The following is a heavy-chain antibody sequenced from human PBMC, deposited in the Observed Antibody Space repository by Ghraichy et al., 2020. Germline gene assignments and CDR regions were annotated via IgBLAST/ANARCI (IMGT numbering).Heavy chain of an antibody. D-gene: IGHD3-10*01. CDR1: GFTVSSNY. Sequence: GGSLRLSCAASGFTVSSNYMSWVRQAPGKGLEWVSVIYSGGSTYYADAVKGRFTISRDNSKNTLYLQMNSLRAEDTAVYYCERPGLQFGALDYWGQGTLVTVSS. V-gene: IGHV3-53*01. CDR2: IYSGGST. CDR3: ERPGLQFGALDY. J-gene: IGHJ4*02.